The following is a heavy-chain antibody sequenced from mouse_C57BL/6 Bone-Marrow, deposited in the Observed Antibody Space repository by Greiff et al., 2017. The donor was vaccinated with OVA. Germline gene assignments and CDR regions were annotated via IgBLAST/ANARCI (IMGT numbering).Heavy chain of an antibody. CDR1: GFTFSDYG. D-gene: IGHD2-2*01. CDR3: ARWLRRRWYFDV. J-gene: IGHJ1*03. CDR2: ISSGSSTI. Sequence: EVQGVESGGGLVKPGGSLKLSCAASGFTFSDYGMHWVRQVSEKGLEWVAYISSGSSTIYYADTVKGRFTISRDNAKNTLFLQMTSLRSEDTAMYYCARWLRRRWYFDVWGTGTTVTVSS. V-gene: IGHV5-17*01.